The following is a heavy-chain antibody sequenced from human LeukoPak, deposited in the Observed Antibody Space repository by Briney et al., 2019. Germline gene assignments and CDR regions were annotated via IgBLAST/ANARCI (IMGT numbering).Heavy chain of an antibody. CDR3: AKRVRYFDWLYYYGMDV. Sequence: GGSLRLSCAASGFTFSSYAMSWVRQAPGKGLEWVSAISGSGGSTYYADSVKGRFTISRDNSKNTLYLQMNSLRAEDTAVYYCAKRVRYFDWLYYYGMDVWGQGTTVTVYS. CDR2: ISGSGGST. V-gene: IGHV3-23*01. J-gene: IGHJ6*02. D-gene: IGHD3-9*01. CDR1: GFTFSSYA.